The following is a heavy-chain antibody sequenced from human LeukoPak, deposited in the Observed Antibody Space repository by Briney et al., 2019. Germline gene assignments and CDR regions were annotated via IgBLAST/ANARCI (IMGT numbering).Heavy chain of an antibody. CDR2: TVLGSGDT. V-gene: IGHV1-58*02. Sequence: ASVKVSCKAFGLTFSTSAMQWVRQTRGQGLEWIGWTVLGSGDTNYAQSLEERVTITRDMSTSTAYMEVSSLTSDDTAMYYCAAGFSNRGYIYWGQGTLVTVSS. CDR3: AAGFSNRGYIY. D-gene: IGHD6-13*01. CDR1: GLTFSTSA. J-gene: IGHJ4*02.